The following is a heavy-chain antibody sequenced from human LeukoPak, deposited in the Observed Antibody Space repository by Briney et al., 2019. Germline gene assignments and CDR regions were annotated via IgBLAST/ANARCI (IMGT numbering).Heavy chain of an antibody. Sequence: SETLSLTCTVSGGSISSYYWSWIRQPPGKGLEWIGYIYYSGSTNYNPSLKSRVTISVDTSKNQFSLKLSSVTAADTAVYYCARGTARYSYGRLDYWGQGTLVTVSS. CDR1: GGSISSYY. CDR3: ARGTARYSYGRLDY. J-gene: IGHJ4*02. D-gene: IGHD5-18*01. V-gene: IGHV4-59*01. CDR2: IYYSGST.